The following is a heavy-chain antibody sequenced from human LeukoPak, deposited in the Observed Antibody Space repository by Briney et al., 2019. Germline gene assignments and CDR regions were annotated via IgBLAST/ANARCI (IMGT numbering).Heavy chain of an antibody. Sequence: TGGSLRLPCAASGFTFSSYEMNWVRQAPGKGLEWVSYISSSGSTIYYADSVKGRFTISRDNAKNSLYLQMNSLRAEDTAVYYCAREVKQWLVRGVFDYWGQGTLVTVSS. CDR1: GFTFSSYE. CDR2: ISSSGSTI. J-gene: IGHJ4*02. V-gene: IGHV3-48*03. D-gene: IGHD6-19*01. CDR3: AREVKQWLVRGVFDY.